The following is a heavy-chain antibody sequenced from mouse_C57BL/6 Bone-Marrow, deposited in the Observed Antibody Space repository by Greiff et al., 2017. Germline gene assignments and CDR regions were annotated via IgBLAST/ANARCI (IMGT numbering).Heavy chain of an antibody. CDR1: GYAFSSSW. V-gene: IGHV1-82*01. D-gene: IGHD4-1*01. J-gene: IGHJ2*01. CDR3: LTGGYFDY. CDR2: IYPGDGDT. Sequence: VQLQQSGPELVKPGASVKISCKASGYAFSSSWMNWVKQRPGKGLEWIGRIYPGDGDTNYNGKFKGKATLTADKSSSTAYMQLSSLTSEDSAVYFCLTGGYFDYWGQGTTLTVSS.